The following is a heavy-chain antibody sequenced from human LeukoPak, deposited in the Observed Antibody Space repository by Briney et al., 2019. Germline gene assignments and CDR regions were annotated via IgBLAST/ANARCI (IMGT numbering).Heavy chain of an antibody. J-gene: IGHJ5*02. CDR3: AVIVVPAANWWFDP. D-gene: IGHD2-2*01. V-gene: IGHV1-2*02. Sequence: GASVKVSCKASGYTFTGYYMHWVRQAPGQGLEWMGWINPNSGGTNYAQKFQGRVTTTRDTSISTAYMELSRLRSDDTAVYYCAVIVVPAANWWFDPWGQGTLVTVSS. CDR1: GYTFTGYY. CDR2: INPNSGGT.